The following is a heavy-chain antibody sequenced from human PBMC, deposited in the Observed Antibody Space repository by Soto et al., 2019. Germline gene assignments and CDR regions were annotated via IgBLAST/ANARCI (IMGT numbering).Heavy chain of an antibody. CDR3: ARVASGGTYYFDY. Sequence: QVQLVQSGAEVKKPGASVKVSCKASGYTFTSYDISWVRHATGQGLEWMGWMNPHSGNTGFAQKFQGSLTMTRDTSKSTAYMEVSSLRSEDTAIFYCARVASGGTYYFDYWGQGTLVTVSS. CDR2: MNPHSGNT. D-gene: IGHD2-15*01. CDR1: GYTFTSYD. J-gene: IGHJ4*02. V-gene: IGHV1-8*01.